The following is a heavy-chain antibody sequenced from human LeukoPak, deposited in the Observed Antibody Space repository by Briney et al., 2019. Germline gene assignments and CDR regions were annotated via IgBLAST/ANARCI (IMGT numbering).Heavy chain of an antibody. CDR2: VGPSGART. J-gene: IGHJ4*02. D-gene: IGHD5-24*01. CDR3: AKDDAYLQYDD. Sequence: GGSLRLSCAASGFTFSSYWMHWVRQAPGKGLEWVSGVGPSGARTYYADSVKGRFTVSRDNSKNMVFLQMNSLRAEDTAIYYCAKDDAYLQYDDWGQGTLVTVSS. V-gene: IGHV3-23*01. CDR1: GFTFSSYW.